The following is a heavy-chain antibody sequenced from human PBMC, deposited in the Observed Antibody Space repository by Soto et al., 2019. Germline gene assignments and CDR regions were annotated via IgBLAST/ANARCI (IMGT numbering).Heavy chain of an antibody. D-gene: IGHD2-2*01. CDR1: GFTFSSYG. Sequence: QVQLVESGGGVVQPGRSLRLSCAASGFTFSSYGMHWVRQAPGKGLEWVAVIWYDGSNKYYADSVKGRFTISRDNSKNTLYLQMNSLRAEDTAVYYCARARQDIVLVPAATFGQLYYYGMDVWGQGTTVTVSS. CDR2: IWYDGSNK. CDR3: ARARQDIVLVPAATFGQLYYYGMDV. J-gene: IGHJ6*02. V-gene: IGHV3-33*01.